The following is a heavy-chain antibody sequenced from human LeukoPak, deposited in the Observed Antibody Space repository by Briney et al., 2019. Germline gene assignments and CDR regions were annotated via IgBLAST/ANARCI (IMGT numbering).Heavy chain of an antibody. Sequence: ASVKVSCKASGYTFTDYYMHWVRQAPGQGLEWMGWINPNSGNTGYAQTFHDRVTMTRDTSISTAYMELSRLRSDDTAVYYCARRLVDSDNGYDVWGQGTMVAVS. CDR2: INPNSGNT. CDR3: ARRLVDSDNGYDV. J-gene: IGHJ3*01. D-gene: IGHD3-22*01. V-gene: IGHV1-2*02. CDR1: GYTFTDYY.